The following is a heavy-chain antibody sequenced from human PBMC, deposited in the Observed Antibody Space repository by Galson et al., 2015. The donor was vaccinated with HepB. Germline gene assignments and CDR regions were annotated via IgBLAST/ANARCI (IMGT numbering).Heavy chain of an antibody. Sequence: SLRLSCAASGFTVSSNYMSWVRQAPGKGLEWVSVIYKGGDTYYADSVKGRFTISRDDSKNTLYLRMNSLRADDTAVYYCARDQGDDYVNYYYYYGMDVWGQGTTVTVSS. D-gene: IGHD4-17*01. CDR3: ARDQGDDYVNYYYYYGMDV. J-gene: IGHJ6*02. V-gene: IGHV3-66*02. CDR1: GFTVSSNY. CDR2: IYKGGDT.